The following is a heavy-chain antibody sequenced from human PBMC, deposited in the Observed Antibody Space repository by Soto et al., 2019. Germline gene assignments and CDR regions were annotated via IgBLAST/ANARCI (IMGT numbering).Heavy chain of an antibody. CDR1: GFTFSSYG. J-gene: IGHJ4*02. CDR3: AKESAAAAYFDY. D-gene: IGHD6-13*01. V-gene: IGHV3-30*18. Sequence: QVQLVESGGGVVQPGRSLRLSCAASGFTFSSYGMHWVRQAPGKGLEWVAVISYDGSNKYYADSVKGRFTISRDNSKNTLYLQMNSLRAEDTALYYCAKESAAAAYFDYWGQGTLVTVSS. CDR2: ISYDGSNK.